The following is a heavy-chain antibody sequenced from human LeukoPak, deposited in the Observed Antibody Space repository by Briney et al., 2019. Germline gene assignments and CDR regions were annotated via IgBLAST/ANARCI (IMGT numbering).Heavy chain of an antibody. Sequence: GGSLRLSCAASGFTFSNVWMMWVRQARGKGLEWVGRIRSRSGTTDYASPVKGRFTISRDDSANTVYLHMNSLQTEDTAVYYCAADLPGFGSGEMDFWGQGTLVTVSS. D-gene: IGHD3-10*01. V-gene: IGHV3-15*01. CDR1: GFTFSNVW. CDR3: AADLPGFGSGEMDF. J-gene: IGHJ4*02. CDR2: IRSRSGTT.